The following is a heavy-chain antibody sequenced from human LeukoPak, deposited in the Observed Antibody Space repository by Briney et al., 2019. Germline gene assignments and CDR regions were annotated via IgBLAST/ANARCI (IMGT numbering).Heavy chain of an antibody. Sequence: PSETLSLTCSVSGASVSDGNYYWSWIRQPPGKGLEWIGHIYYSGSTNYNPSLKSRVTISVDTSKNQFSLKVSSVTAADTAVYYCARVYSGNYCDYWGQGTLVIVSS. V-gene: IGHV4-61*01. CDR3: ARVYSGNYCDY. D-gene: IGHD1-26*01. CDR2: IYYSGST. CDR1: GASVSDGNYY. J-gene: IGHJ4*02.